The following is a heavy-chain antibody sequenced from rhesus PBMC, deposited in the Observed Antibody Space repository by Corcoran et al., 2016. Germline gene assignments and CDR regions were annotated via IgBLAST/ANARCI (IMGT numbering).Heavy chain of an antibody. CDR3: ARPEYLDWLLFHEYFEF. Sequence: QVQLEESGPGLVKPSETLSLTCAVSGGSFSSYWWSWIRQPPGKGLEWIGEINGNSGSTNYNPSLKSRVTISKDASKNQFSLKLSSVTAADTAVYYCARPEYLDWLLFHEYFEFWGQGALVTVSS. J-gene: IGHJ1*01. CDR2: INGNSGST. CDR1: GGSFSSYW. V-gene: IGHV4-80*01. D-gene: IGHD3-3*01.